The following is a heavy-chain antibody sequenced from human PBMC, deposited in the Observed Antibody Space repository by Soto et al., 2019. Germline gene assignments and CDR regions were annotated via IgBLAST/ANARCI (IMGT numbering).Heavy chain of an antibody. CDR3: ASSGYCSGGTCYPYYFDY. V-gene: IGHV4-39*01. CDR1: GGSISSSSYY. D-gene: IGHD2-15*01. J-gene: IGHJ4*02. Sequence: QLQLQESGPGLVKPSETLSLTCTVSGGSISSSSYYWGWIRQPPGKGLEWIGTIYYSGSTYYNPSLKSRVTISVDTSKNQFSLKLSSVTAADTAVYYCASSGYCSGGTCYPYYFDYWGQGTLVTVSS. CDR2: IYYSGST.